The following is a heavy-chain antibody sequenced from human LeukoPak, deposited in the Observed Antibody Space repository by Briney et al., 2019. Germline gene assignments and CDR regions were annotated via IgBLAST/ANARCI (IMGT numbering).Heavy chain of an antibody. J-gene: IGHJ4*02. CDR3: ARVGDSGNHYAFDQ. CDR2: IYYTGST. Sequence: SETLSLTCSVSGGSIRSYFWSWIRQPPGKGLEWIGYIYYTGSTDYNPSLKSRVTLSADTSKNQFSLKLTSVTAADTAVYYCARVGDSGNHYAFDQWGQGTLVTVSS. D-gene: IGHD1-26*01. CDR1: GGSIRSYF. V-gene: IGHV4-59*01.